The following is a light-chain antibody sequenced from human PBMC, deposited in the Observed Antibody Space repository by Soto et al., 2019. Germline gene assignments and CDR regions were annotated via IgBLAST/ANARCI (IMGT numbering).Light chain of an antibody. J-gene: IGKJ1*01. V-gene: IGKV4-1*01. CDR3: QQYYSTPPWT. CDR1: QNLLYSSNNKNY. Sequence: DIVMTQSPDSLAVSLGERATINCKSSQNLLYSSNNKNYLGWYQQKAGQPPKLLIYWASARQSGVPDRFSGSGSGTDFTLTISNLQAEDVAVYYCQQYYSTPPWTFGQGTKVEIK. CDR2: WAS.